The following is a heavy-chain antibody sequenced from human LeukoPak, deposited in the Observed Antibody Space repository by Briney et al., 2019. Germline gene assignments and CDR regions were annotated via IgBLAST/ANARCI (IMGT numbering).Heavy chain of an antibody. CDR3: AKEREGALLVWFGEFSR. V-gene: IGHV3-30*18. J-gene: IGHJ4*02. CDR2: ISYDGSNK. D-gene: IGHD3-10*01. Sequence: GSLRLFCAAPGFHLRRLVLAWVRPASGQGREGVAVISYDGSNKYYADSVKGRFTISRDNSKNTLYLQMNSLRAEDTAVYYCAKEREGALLVWFGEFSRWGQGTLVTVSS. CDR1: GFHLRRLV.